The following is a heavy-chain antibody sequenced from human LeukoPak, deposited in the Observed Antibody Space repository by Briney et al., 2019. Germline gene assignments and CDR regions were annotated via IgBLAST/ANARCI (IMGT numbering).Heavy chain of an antibody. V-gene: IGHV1-18*01. CDR2: ISAYNGNT. CDR1: GYTFTSYG. CDR3: ASDGWELPHAEYFQH. D-gene: IGHD1-26*01. Sequence: ASVKVSCKASGYTFTSYGISWVRQAPGQGLEWMGWISAYNGNTNYAQKLQGRVTMTTDTSTSTAYMELRSLRSDDTAVYYCASDGWELPHAEYFQHWGQGTLVTVSS. J-gene: IGHJ1*01.